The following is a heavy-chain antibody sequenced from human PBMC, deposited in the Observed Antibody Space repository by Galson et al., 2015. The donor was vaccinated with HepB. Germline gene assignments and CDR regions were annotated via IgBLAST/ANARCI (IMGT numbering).Heavy chain of an antibody. CDR3: AKANPMVRELGGNWFDP. J-gene: IGHJ5*02. Sequence: SVKVSCKASGYTFTSYYMHWVRQAPGQGLEWMGIINPSGGSTSYAQRLQGRVTMTRDTSTSTVYMELSSLRSEDTAVYYCAKANPMVRELGGNWFDPWGQGTLVTVSS. CDR2: INPSGGST. V-gene: IGHV1-46*04. CDR1: GYTFTSYY. D-gene: IGHD3-10*01.